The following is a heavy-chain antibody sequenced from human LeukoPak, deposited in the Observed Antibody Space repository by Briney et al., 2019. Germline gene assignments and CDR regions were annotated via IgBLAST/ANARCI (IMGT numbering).Heavy chain of an antibody. D-gene: IGHD3-3*01. Sequence: GGSLRLSCAASGFTFSSYAMHLVRQAPGKGLEWVAVISYDGSNKYYADSVKGRFTISRDNSKNTLYLQMNSLRAEDTAVYYCARDRITIFGVVIKRPIDYWGQGTLVTVSS. CDR1: GFTFSSYA. V-gene: IGHV3-30-3*01. CDR2: ISYDGSNK. J-gene: IGHJ4*02. CDR3: ARDRITIFGVVIKRPIDY.